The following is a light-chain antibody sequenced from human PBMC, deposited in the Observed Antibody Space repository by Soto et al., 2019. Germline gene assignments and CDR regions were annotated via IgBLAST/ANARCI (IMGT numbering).Light chain of an antibody. CDR2: DAS. V-gene: IGKV1-33*01. Sequence: DIQMTQSPSSLSASVGDRVTITCQASQDISNYLNWYQLKPGKAPNLLIYDASNLQRRVPSRFSGSGSGPDFTFTIGRLQAEDVAIYYCQHYDNVPLTFGQGTRLEIK. J-gene: IGKJ5*01. CDR1: QDISNY. CDR3: QHYDNVPLT.